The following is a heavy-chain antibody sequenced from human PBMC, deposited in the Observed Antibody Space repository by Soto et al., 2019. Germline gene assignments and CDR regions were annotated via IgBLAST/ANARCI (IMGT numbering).Heavy chain of an antibody. V-gene: IGHV4-31*03. Sequence: QVQLQESGPGLVKPSQTLSLTCTVSSGAISSGGYYWSWIRQHPGKGREWIGYIYYSGITYYNPSLQCRVTISVDTSKNQFTLKLSPVTAADTAVYYCARGPQLEPRFDYWGQGTLVTVSS. CDR2: IYYSGIT. CDR1: SGAISSGGYY. J-gene: IGHJ4*02. D-gene: IGHD1-1*01. CDR3: ARGPQLEPRFDY.